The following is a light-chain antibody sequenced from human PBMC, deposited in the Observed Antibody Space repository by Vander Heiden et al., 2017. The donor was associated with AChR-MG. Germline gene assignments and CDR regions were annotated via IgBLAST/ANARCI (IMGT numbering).Light chain of an antibody. CDR2: AAS. V-gene: IGKV3-15*01. Sequence: EIVMTQSPATLSVSPGERATLSCRASQSVSSDLAWYQQKPGQAPRLLIYAASSRASGIPARCSGSGSGTEFTLTISRLQSEDSAVYYCQQYDGWPPGYTFGQGTKLEIK. J-gene: IGKJ2*01. CDR3: QQYDGWPPGYT. CDR1: QSVSSD.